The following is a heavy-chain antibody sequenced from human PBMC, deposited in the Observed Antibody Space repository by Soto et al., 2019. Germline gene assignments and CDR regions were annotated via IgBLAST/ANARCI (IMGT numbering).Heavy chain of an antibody. V-gene: IGHV3-9*03. CDR2: ISWNGYSI. J-gene: IGHJ6*02. CDR3: ARSWSGSTSGRVDV. D-gene: IGHD3-3*01. Sequence: EVQLVESGGGLVHPGKSLRLSCVASGFTFDDHVMHWVRQVPGKGLEWVGHISWNGYSIGYGGSVRGRFTISRDDAKNTLYLQMNSLRPEDMALYYCARSWSGSTSGRVDVWGQGTTVTVSS. CDR1: GFTFDDHV.